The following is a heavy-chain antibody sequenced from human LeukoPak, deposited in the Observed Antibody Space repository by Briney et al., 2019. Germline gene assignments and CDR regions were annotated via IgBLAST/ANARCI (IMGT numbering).Heavy chain of an antibody. V-gene: IGHV4-31*03. D-gene: IGHD2/OR15-2a*01. CDR1: GGSISGGGFY. CDR2: IYDNGST. J-gene: IGHJ3*02. CDR3: ARGPTLQDAFDI. Sequence: SQTLSLTCIVSGGSISGGGFYWSWLRLHPGKGLVWLAYIYDNGSTYYNPSLKSRLIISIDTSKNQFSLQLSSVTAADTALYFCARGPTLQDAFDIWGQGTLVTVSS.